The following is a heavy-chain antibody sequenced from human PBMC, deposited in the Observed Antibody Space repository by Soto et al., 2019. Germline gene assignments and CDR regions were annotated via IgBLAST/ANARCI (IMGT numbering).Heavy chain of an antibody. CDR2: TYHRSRWFN. CDR3: ARLRGDSWFDF. J-gene: IGHJ5*01. CDR1: GDSVSSNSAT. Sequence: SQTLSLTYAISGDSVSSNSATWDWIRHSPSRGLEWLGRTYHRSRWFNDYAGPVKGRITINPDSSNKQFPLQLTSLSPDDMAVYYCARLRGDSWFDFWGQGTRVTVSA. V-gene: IGHV6-1*01.